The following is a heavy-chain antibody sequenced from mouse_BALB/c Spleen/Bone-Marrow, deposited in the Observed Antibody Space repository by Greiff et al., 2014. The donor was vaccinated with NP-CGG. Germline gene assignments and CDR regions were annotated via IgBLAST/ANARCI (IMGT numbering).Heavy chain of an antibody. Sequence: EVQLVESGGGLVQPGGSLRLSCATSGFTFTDYYMSWVRQPPGKALEWLGFIRNKANGYTTEYSASVKGRFTISRDNSQSILYLQMNTLRAEDSATYYCARDDYYATDYWGPGPSLTVSS. CDR2: IRNKANGYTT. V-gene: IGHV7-3*02. J-gene: IGHJ4*01. CDR1: GFTFTDYY. CDR3: ARDDYYATDY.